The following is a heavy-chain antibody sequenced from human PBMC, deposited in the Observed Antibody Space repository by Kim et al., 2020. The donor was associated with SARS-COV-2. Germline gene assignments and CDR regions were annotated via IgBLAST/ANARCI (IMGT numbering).Heavy chain of an antibody. CDR1: GGSISSSSYY. D-gene: IGHD1-26*01. CDR3: VFYSFSSFYYSYFYY. Sequence: SETLSLTCTVSGGSISSSSYYWGWLRQPPGKGLEWIGCIFYSAGSYYSSSLQIRLSISVSTSKFPFSLNLISVTAAAPAFYSCVFYSFSSFYYSYFYY. CDR2: IFYSAGS. V-gene: IGHV4-39*02. J-gene: IGHJ6*03.